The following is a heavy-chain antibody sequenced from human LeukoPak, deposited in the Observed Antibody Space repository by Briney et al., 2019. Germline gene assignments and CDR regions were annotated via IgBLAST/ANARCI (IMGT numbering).Heavy chain of an antibody. CDR2: ISSSSSYI. CDR1: GFTFSSYS. Sequence: GGSLRLSCAASGFTFSSYSMNWVRQAPGKGLEWISSISSSSSYIYYADSVKGRFTISRDNAKNSLYLQMNSLRAEDTAVYYCARMAYYYDSSGNFDYWGQGTLVTVSS. CDR3: ARMAYYYDSSGNFDY. J-gene: IGHJ4*02. V-gene: IGHV3-21*01. D-gene: IGHD3-22*01.